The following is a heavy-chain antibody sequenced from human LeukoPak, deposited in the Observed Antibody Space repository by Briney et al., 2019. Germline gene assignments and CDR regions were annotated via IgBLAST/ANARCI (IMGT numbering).Heavy chain of an antibody. CDR3: ARVGPLAMTTLRPKRHYYMDV. J-gene: IGHJ6*03. D-gene: IGHD4-11*01. Sequence: SETLSLTCTVSGGSISSSSYYWGWIRQPPGKGLEWIGSIYYSGSTYYNPSLKSRVTISVDTSKNQFSLKLSSVTAADTAVYYCARVGPLAMTTLRPKRHYYMDVWGKGTTVTVSS. V-gene: IGHV4-39*07. CDR1: GGSISSSSYY. CDR2: IYYSGST.